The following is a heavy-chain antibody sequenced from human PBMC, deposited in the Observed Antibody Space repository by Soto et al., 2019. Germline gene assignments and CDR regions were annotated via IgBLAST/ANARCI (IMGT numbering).Heavy chain of an antibody. J-gene: IGHJ6*02. V-gene: IGHV3-30-3*01. CDR3: ARDLGAYSSSGRYYYGMDV. Sequence: QVQLVESGGGVVQPGRSLRLSCAASGFTFSSYAMHWVRQAPGKGLEWVAVISYDGSNTYYADSVKGRFTISRDNSKNTLYLQMNSRRAEDTAVYYCARDLGAYSSSGRYYYGMDVWGQGTTVTVSS. D-gene: IGHD6-13*01. CDR1: GFTFSSYA. CDR2: ISYDGSNT.